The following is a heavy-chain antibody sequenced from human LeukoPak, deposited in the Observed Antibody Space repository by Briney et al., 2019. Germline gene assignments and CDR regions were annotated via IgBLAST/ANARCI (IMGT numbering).Heavy chain of an antibody. Sequence: PGGSLRLSCAASGFTFSSYGMHWVRQAPGKGLEWVTFIRYDESNRYYADSVKGRFTISRDISKNTLYLQMNSLRTDDTAIYYRAKDNYYGSGSFFDYWGQGTLVTVSS. CDR1: GFTFSSYG. V-gene: IGHV3-30*02. J-gene: IGHJ4*02. D-gene: IGHD3-10*01. CDR3: AKDNYYGSGSFFDY. CDR2: IRYDESNR.